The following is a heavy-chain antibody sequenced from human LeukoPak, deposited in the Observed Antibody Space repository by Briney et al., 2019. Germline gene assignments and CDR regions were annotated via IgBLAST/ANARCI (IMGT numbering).Heavy chain of an antibody. D-gene: IGHD1-1*01. V-gene: IGHV3-30*02. J-gene: IGHJ6*03. CDR3: AREGSLERGPYYMDV. CDR1: GFTFNNYG. Sequence: GGSLRLSCAASGFTFNNYGMHWVRQAPGKGLEWVAFIRYDGSNKYYADSVKGRFTISRDNSKNTLYLQMNSLRAEDTAVYYCAREGSLERGPYYMDVWGKGTTVTVSS. CDR2: IRYDGSNK.